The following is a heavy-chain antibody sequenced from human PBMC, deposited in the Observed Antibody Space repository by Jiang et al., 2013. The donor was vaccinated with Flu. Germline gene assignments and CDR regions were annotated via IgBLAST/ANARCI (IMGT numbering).Heavy chain of an antibody. D-gene: IGHD3-22*01. CDR1: GGSFSGHY. V-gene: IGHV4-34*01. CDR2: INHSGST. Sequence: GLVKPSETLSLTCAVYGGSFSGHYWSWIRQPPGKGLEWIGEINHSGSTNYNPSLESRVTISVDTSKNQFSLRLSSVTAADTAVYYCAREISSGYFPFDYWGQGALVTVSS. CDR3: AREISSGYFPFDY. J-gene: IGHJ4*02.